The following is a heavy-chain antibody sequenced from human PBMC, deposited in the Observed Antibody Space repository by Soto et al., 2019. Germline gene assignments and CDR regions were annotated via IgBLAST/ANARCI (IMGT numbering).Heavy chain of an antibody. CDR3: AKDSLIAALNV. Sequence: EVQLLESGGGLVQPGGCLRLSCAASGFTFSTYAMSWVRQAPGKGLEWVSAISASGESTYSADSVKGRFTISRDNSKNTLYLQMNSLRAEDTAVYYCAKDSLIAALNVWGQGTTVTVSS. CDR1: GFTFSTYA. V-gene: IGHV3-23*01. CDR2: ISASGEST. D-gene: IGHD6-6*01. J-gene: IGHJ6*02.